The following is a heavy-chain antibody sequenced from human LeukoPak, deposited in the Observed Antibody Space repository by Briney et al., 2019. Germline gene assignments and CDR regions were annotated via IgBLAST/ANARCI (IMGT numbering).Heavy chain of an antibody. CDR3: ARVRGGYQAELDY. J-gene: IGHJ4*02. D-gene: IGHD5-12*01. V-gene: IGHV3-9*01. Sequence: SLRLSCAASGFTFDDYAMHWVRQAPGKGLEWVSGISWNSGSIGYADSVKGRFTISRDNAKNSLYLQMNSLRAEDTAVYYCARVRGGYQAELDYWGQGTLVTVSS. CDR1: GFTFDDYA. CDR2: ISWNSGSI.